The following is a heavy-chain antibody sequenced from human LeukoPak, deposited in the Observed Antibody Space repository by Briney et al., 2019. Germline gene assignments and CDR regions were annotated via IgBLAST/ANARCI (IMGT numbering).Heavy chain of an antibody. D-gene: IGHD5-18*01. CDR3: ARARPGYYTAMVLGESRYFDY. Sequence: SETLSLTCTVSGATTSSGSYYWVWIRQPPGKRLESIVSIYDSGNTYYNPSLKRRVTISVDTSKNQFSLKLRSVTAADTAVYYCARARPGYYTAMVLGESRYFDYWGQGTLVTVSS. V-gene: IGHV4-39*07. J-gene: IGHJ4*02. CDR2: IYDSGNT. CDR1: GATTSSGSYY.